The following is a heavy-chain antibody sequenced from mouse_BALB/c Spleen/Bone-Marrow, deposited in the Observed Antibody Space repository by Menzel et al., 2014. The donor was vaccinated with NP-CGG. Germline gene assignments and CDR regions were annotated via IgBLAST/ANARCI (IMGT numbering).Heavy chain of an antibody. CDR1: GYAFTNYL. D-gene: IGHD1-2*01. J-gene: IGHJ4*01. CDR2: INPGSGGT. Sequence: QVQLQQSGAELVRPGTSVKVSCKASGYAFTNYLIEWVKQRPGQGLEWIGVINPGSGGTNYNEKFKGKATLTADKSSSIGYMQLSSLTSVDSAVYFCARSISAATAMDYWGQGPSVTVSS. V-gene: IGHV1-54*01. CDR3: ARSISAATAMDY.